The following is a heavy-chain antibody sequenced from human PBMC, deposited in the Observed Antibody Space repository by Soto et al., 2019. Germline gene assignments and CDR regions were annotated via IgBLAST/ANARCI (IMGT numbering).Heavy chain of an antibody. J-gene: IGHJ5*02. V-gene: IGHV4-59*01. D-gene: IGHD3-22*01. CDR3: SREECYDNSSGWFAP. CDR2: IYSSGNI. Sequence: SETLSLTCTVSGGSISGYSWGWIRQPPGKGLEWIGYIYSSGNINYNPSLKSRVTMSVDTSKNEFTLELSSVTAADTAVYYCSREECYDNSSGWFAPWGPGTLDTVSS. CDR1: GGSISGYS.